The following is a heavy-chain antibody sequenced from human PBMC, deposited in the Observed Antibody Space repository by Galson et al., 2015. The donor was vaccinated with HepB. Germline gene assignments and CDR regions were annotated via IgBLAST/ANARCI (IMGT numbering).Heavy chain of an antibody. V-gene: IGHV3-21*01. J-gene: IGHJ3*02. CDR1: GFTFSSYS. Sequence: SLRLSCAASGFTFSSYSMNWVRQAPGKGLEWVSSISSSSSYIYYADSVKGRFTISRDNAKNSLYLQMNSLRAEDTAVYYCARVEDDPGAFDISGQGTMVTVSS. CDR3: ARVEDDPGAFDI. CDR2: ISSSSSYI. D-gene: IGHD1-1*01.